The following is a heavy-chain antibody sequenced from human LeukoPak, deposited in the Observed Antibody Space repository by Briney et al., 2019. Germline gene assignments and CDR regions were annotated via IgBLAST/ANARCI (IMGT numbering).Heavy chain of an antibody. Sequence: SVNVSCKASGGTFSSYAISWVRQAPGQGLEWMGGIIPIFGTANYAQKFQGRVTITADKSTSTAYMELSSLRSEDTAVYYCARKGHPRRIAAAGRDAFDIWGQGTMVTVSS. D-gene: IGHD6-13*01. J-gene: IGHJ3*02. CDR2: IIPIFGTA. CDR1: GGTFSSYA. V-gene: IGHV1-69*06. CDR3: ARKGHPRRIAAAGRDAFDI.